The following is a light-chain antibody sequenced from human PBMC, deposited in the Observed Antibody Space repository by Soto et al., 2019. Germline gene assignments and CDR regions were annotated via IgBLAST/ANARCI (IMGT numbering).Light chain of an antibody. CDR2: ATS. CDR1: QSVSSY. CDR3: QEYSDSSWT. Sequence: IVLTQSPATLSLSPGERATLSCRASQSVSSYLAWYQQKPGQAPRLLIFATSTRATGIAARFSGSGSGTEFTLTISSLQPDDFATYYCQEYSDSSWTFGQGTKVDIK. J-gene: IGKJ1*01. V-gene: IGKV3-11*01.